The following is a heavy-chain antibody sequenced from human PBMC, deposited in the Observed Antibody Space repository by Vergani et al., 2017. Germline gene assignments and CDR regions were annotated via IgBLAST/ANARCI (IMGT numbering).Heavy chain of an antibody. V-gene: IGHV4-39*01. J-gene: IGHJ6*03. Sequence: QVQLQESGPGLVKPSETLSLSCTVSGGSIDNTNYYWDWIRQPPGKGLEWIGSIYYSGSTYYNPSLKSRVTISVDTSKNQFSLKLSSVTAADTAVYYCAYCGGDCYSGFYFYYMDVWGEGP. D-gene: IGHD2-21*01. CDR2: IYYSGST. CDR3: AYCGGDCYSGFYFYYMDV. CDR1: GGSIDNTNYY.